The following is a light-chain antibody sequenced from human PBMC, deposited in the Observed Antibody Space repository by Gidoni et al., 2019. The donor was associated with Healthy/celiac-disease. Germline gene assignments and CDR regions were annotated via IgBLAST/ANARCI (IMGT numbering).Light chain of an antibody. CDR2: DAS. CDR3: QQRSNWPPWYT. Sequence: EIVLKQSPATMSLSPGERATLSCRASQSVRSYLAWYKQKPVQAPRLLIFDASNRATGIPARFSGSGSGTDFTLTISSLEPEDFAVYYCQQRSNWPPWYTFGQGTKLEIK. V-gene: IGKV3-11*01. CDR1: QSVRSY. J-gene: IGKJ2*01.